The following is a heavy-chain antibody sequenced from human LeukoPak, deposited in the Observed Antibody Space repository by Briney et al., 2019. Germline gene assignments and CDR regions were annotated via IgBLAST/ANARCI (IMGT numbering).Heavy chain of an antibody. CDR2: IYHSGST. CDR3: ARGPGYNAFDV. D-gene: IGHD6-13*01. V-gene: IGHV4-30-2*01. J-gene: IGHJ3*01. Sequence: SETLSLTCAVSGGSISSGGYSWSWIRQPPGKGVEWIGYIYHSGSTYYNPSLKSRVTMSVDRSKNQFSLRLSSVTAADTAVYYCARGPGYNAFDVWGQGTMVTVSS. CDR1: GGSISSGGYS.